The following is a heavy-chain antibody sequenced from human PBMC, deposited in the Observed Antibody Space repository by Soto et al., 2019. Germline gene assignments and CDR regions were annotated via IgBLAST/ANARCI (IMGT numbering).Heavy chain of an antibody. D-gene: IGHD6-13*01. CDR1: GFSFSTYG. V-gene: IGHV3-33*01. J-gene: IGHJ4*02. CDR3: ARAGSAASGNPFEY. Sequence: QEQLVESGGGVVQPGRSLGLSCAASGFSFSTYGMHWVRQAPGKGLEWLAVIWFHGTNKYYADSVRGRFTISRDNSRNTWYLQMSSLTVEDTAVYYCARAGSAASGNPFEYWGPGTLATVTS. CDR2: IWFHGTNK.